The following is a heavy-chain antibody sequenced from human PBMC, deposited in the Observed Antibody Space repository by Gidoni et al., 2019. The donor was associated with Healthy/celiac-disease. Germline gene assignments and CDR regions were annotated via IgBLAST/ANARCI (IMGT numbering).Heavy chain of an antibody. D-gene: IGHD6-19*01. V-gene: IGHV4-39*01. J-gene: IGHJ3*02. CDR1: GGSISSSSYY. CDR2: IYYSGST. CDR3: ARIPRGWLIDAFDI. Sequence: QLQLQESGPGLVKPSETLSLTCTVSGGSISSSSYYWGWIRQPPGKGLEWIGSIYYSGSTYYNPSLKSRVTISVDTSKNQFSLKLSSVTAADTAVYYCARIPRGWLIDAFDIWGQGTMVTVSS.